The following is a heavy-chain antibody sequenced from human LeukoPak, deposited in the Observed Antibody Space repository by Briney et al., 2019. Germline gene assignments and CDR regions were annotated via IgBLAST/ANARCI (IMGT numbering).Heavy chain of an antibody. CDR3: AKPLPLYSSSADYMDV. CDR1: GFTFSSYA. CDR2: ISGSGGST. V-gene: IGHV3-23*01. D-gene: IGHD6-6*01. J-gene: IGHJ6*03. Sequence: GGSLRLSCAGSGFTFSSYAMSWVRQAPGKGLEWVSAISGSGGSTYYADSVKGRFTISRDNSKNTLYLQMSSLRIEDTAVYYCAKPLPLYSSSADYMDVWGTGTTVTVSS.